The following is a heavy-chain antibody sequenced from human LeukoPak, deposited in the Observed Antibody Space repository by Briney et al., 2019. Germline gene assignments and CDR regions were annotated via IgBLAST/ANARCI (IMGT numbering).Heavy chain of an antibody. CDR3: AKGRDGYNSLDY. CDR2: ISSSSSYI. CDR1: GFTFSSYS. J-gene: IGHJ4*02. D-gene: IGHD5-24*01. V-gene: IGHV3-21*01. Sequence: PGGSLRLSCAASGFTFSSYSMNWVRQAPGKGLEWVSSISSSSSYIYYADSVKGRFTISRDTAKNSLYLQMNSLRAEDTAVYYCAKGRDGYNSLDYWGQGTLVTVSS.